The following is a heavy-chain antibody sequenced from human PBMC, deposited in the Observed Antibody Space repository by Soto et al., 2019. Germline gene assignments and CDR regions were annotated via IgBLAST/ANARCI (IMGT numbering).Heavy chain of an antibody. CDR2: INHSGST. CDR3: ARRYTNYDILTGYNWFDP. J-gene: IGHJ5*02. V-gene: IGHV4-34*01. Sequence: SETLSLTCAVYGGPFSGYYWSWIRQPPGKGLEWIGEINHSGSTNYNPSLKSRVTISVDTSKNQFSLKLSSVTAADTAVYYCARRYTNYDILTGYNWFDPWGQGTLVTVSS. D-gene: IGHD3-9*01. CDR1: GGPFSGYY.